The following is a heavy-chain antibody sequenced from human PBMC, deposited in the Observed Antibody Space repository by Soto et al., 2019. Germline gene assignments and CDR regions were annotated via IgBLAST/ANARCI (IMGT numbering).Heavy chain of an antibody. CDR1: GGSFSGYY. CDR3: ARAPSSGWIKNPYYFDY. J-gene: IGHJ4*02. D-gene: IGHD6-19*01. Sequence: PSETLSLTCAVYGGSFSGYYWSWIRQPPGKGLEWIGEINHSGSTNYNPSLKSRITINPDTSKNQFSLQLNSVTPEDTAVYYCARAPSSGWIKNPYYFDYWGQGTLVTVSS. CDR2: INHSGST. V-gene: IGHV4-34*01.